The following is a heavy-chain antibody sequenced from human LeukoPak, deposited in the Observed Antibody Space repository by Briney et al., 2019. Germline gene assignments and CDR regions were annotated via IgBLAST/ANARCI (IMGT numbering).Heavy chain of an antibody. Sequence: ASVKVSCKASGYTFTSYYMHWVRQAPGQGLEWMGIINPGGGGTSYALKFQGRVTMTRDTSTSTVYMELSSLRSEDTAVFYCARGYYAGFDYWGQGTLVTVSS. CDR2: INPGGGGT. J-gene: IGHJ4*02. D-gene: IGHD3-10*01. CDR1: GYTFTSYY. V-gene: IGHV1-46*01. CDR3: ARGYYAGFDY.